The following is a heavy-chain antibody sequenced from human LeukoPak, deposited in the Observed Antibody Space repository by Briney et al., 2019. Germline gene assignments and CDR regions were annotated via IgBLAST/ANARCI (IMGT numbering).Heavy chain of an antibody. CDR1: GFTFSSYG. J-gene: IGHJ4*02. D-gene: IGHD5-18*01. CDR2: IRYDGNNK. V-gene: IGHV3-30*02. CDR3: AKLLTGGYSYGQNDY. Sequence: GGSLRLSCAASGFTFSSYGMHWVRQAPGKGLEWVAFIRYDGNNKYYADSVKGRFTISRDNSKNTLYLQMNSLRAEDTAVYYCAKLLTGGYSYGQNDYWGQGILVTVSS.